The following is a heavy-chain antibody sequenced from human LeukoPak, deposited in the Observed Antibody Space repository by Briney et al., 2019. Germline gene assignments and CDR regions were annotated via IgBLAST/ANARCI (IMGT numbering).Heavy chain of an antibody. D-gene: IGHD3-10*01. CDR2: VDYSGST. V-gene: IGHV4-39*07. J-gene: IGHJ5*02. CDR3: ARGDYIP. CDR1: GGSISSSSFY. Sequence: SETLSLTCTVSGGSISSSSFYWGWIRQSPGKGLEWIGSVDYSGSTYYTLSLMSRVTISVDTSKNQFSLKLSSVTAADTAVYYCARGDYIPWGQGTLVTVSS.